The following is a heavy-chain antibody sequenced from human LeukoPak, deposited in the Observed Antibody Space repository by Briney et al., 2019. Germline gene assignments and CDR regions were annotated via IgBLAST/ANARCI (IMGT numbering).Heavy chain of an antibody. J-gene: IGHJ4*02. Sequence: ASVKVSCKASGYTFISYYMHWVRQAPGQGLEWMGIINPSTGRTSYAQKFQGRVTMTRDTSTSTVYMEVSSLRSEDTAVYYCARDDGGSYLRYFDYWGQGTLVTVSS. D-gene: IGHD1-26*01. CDR1: GYTFISYY. CDR2: INPSTGRT. CDR3: ARDDGGSYLRYFDY. V-gene: IGHV1-46*01.